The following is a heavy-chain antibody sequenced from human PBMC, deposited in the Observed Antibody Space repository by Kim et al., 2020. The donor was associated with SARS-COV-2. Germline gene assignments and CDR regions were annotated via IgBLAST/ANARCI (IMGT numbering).Heavy chain of an antibody. CDR2: INSGGST. CDR3: ARGGRYNGMDV. V-gene: IGHV3-66*02. CDR1: GFTVSSNY. Sequence: GGSLRLSCAGSGFTVSSNYMYWVRQAPGKGLEWVSIINSGGSTYYADSVKGRLTISRDNSKNTMYLQMNNVRAEDTAVYYCARGGRYNGMDVWGQGTTVTVSS. J-gene: IGHJ6*02. D-gene: IGHD2-15*01.